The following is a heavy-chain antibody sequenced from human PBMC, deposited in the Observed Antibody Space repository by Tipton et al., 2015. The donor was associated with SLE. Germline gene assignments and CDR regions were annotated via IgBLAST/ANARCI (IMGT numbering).Heavy chain of an antibody. V-gene: IGHV3-48*03. CDR1: GFRFSSSE. CDR3: ARGDSSAYYSTPDYFDY. D-gene: IGHD3-22*01. Sequence: SLRLSCAASGFRFSSSEMNWVRQAPGKGLEWVSFISSSGSSIYYADSVKGRFTISRDNAKNSLYLQMNSLRAEDTAVYYCARGDSSAYYSTPDYFDYWGQGTLATVSS. J-gene: IGHJ4*02. CDR2: ISSSGSSI.